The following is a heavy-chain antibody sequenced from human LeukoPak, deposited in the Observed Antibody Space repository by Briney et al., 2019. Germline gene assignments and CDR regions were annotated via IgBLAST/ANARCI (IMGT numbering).Heavy chain of an antibody. D-gene: IGHD5-24*01. J-gene: IGHJ4*02. CDR3: ASLRETDFDY. CDR1: GFTFSSYA. Sequence: GGSLRLSCAASGFTFSSYAMHWVRQAPGKGLEWVAVISYDGSNKYYADSVKGRFTISRDNSKDTLYLQMNSLRAEDTAVYYCASLRETDFDYWGQRTLVTVSS. CDR2: ISYDGSNK. V-gene: IGHV3-30-3*01.